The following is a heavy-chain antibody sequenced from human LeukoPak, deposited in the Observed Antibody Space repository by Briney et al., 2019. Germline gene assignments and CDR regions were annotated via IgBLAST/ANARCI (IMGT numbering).Heavy chain of an antibody. CDR1: GGSINNYY. D-gene: IGHD4-4*01. CDR2: VYYSGST. V-gene: IGHV4-59*08. J-gene: IGHJ4*02. Sequence: SETLSLTCTVSGGSINNYYWSWLRQPPEKGLEWIGYVYYSGSTNYNPSLKSRVTISVDTSKNQFSLKLSSVTAADTAVYYCARHTSNPGYYFDYWGRGTLVAVSS. CDR3: ARHTSNPGYYFDY.